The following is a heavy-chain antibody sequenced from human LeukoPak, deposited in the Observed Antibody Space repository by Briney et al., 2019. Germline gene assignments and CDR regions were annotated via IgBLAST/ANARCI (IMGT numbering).Heavy chain of an antibody. J-gene: IGHJ4*02. V-gene: IGHV3-64D*09. CDR1: GFTFSSYA. D-gene: IGHD3-22*01. CDR3: VKGPRRDPLYDSSGYYSDY. CDR2: ISSNGGGT. Sequence: ERSLRLSCAASGFTFSSYAMHWVRQAPGKGLEYVSAISSNGGGTYYADSVKGRFTISRDNSKNTLFLQMSSLRAEDTAVYYCVKGPRRDPLYDSSGYYSDYWGQGTLVTVSS.